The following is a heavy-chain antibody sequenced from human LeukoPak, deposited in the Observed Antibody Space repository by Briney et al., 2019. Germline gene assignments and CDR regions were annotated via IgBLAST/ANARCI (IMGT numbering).Heavy chain of an antibody. Sequence: PSETLSLTCTVSGGSISSGGYYWSWIRQHPGEGLEWIGYIYYSGNTYYNPSLKSRVTISLDTSQNQFSLKLSSVTAADTAVYYCAYNSGYGYWYFDLWGRGTLVTVSS. CDR2: IYYSGNT. D-gene: IGHD5-12*01. CDR3: AYNSGYGYWYFDL. V-gene: IGHV4-31*03. J-gene: IGHJ2*01. CDR1: GGSISSGGYY.